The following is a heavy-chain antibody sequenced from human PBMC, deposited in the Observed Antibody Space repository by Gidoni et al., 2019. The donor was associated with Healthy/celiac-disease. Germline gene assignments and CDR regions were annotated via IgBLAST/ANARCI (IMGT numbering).Heavy chain of an antibody. J-gene: IGHJ1*01. V-gene: IGHV3-33*01. D-gene: IGHD6-19*01. CDR3: ARAREQDKSSGWYGYFQH. CDR1: GFTFSSYG. CDR2: IWYDGSNK. Sequence: QVQLVESGGGVVQPGRSLRLSCAASGFTFSSYGMHWVRQAPGKGLEWVAVIWYDGSNKYYADSVKGRFTISRDNSKNTLYLQMNSLRAEDTAVYYCARAREQDKSSGWYGYFQHWGQGTLVTVSS.